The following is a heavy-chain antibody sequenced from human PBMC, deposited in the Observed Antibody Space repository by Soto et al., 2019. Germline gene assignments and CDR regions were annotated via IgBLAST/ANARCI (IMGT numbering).Heavy chain of an antibody. CDR2: INHSGST. CDR1: GGSFSGYY. CDR3: ARERADAFDI. J-gene: IGHJ3*02. Sequence: KASETLSLTCAVYGGSFSGYYWSWIRQPPGKGLEWIGEINHSGSTNYNPSLKSRVTISVDTSKNQFSLKLSSVTAADTAVYYCARERADAFDIWGQGTMVT. V-gene: IGHV4-34*01.